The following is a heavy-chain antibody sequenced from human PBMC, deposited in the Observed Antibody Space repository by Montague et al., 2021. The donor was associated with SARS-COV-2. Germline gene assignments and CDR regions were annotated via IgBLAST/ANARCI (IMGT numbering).Heavy chain of an antibody. Sequence: SETLSLTCTVSGGSIGSPGYYGGWLRQSPGKGLVWIGSISYTGRTYYNPSLRSRVSFSMDTSKNHFSLSLSSVTVADTAVYFCARQLPSYCATNKCYPYYFDGWGQGALVTVSS. CDR1: GGSIGSPGYY. V-gene: IGHV4-39*01. D-gene: IGHD2-8*01. J-gene: IGHJ4*02. CDR2: ISYTGRT. CDR3: ARQLPSYCATNKCYPYYFDG.